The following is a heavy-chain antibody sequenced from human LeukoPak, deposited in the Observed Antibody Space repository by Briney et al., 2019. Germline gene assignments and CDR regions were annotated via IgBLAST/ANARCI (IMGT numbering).Heavy chain of an antibody. CDR1: DGSISDYY. Sequence: SETLSLTCTVSDGSISDYYWGWIRQPPGKGLEWIGYIYDGGSTNYNPYLKGRVTISVDTSKNQFTLKLISVTAADTAVYYCARRSGSLDYWGQGTLVTVSS. J-gene: IGHJ4*02. D-gene: IGHD1-26*01. CDR2: IYDGGST. CDR3: ARRSGSLDY. V-gene: IGHV4-59*01.